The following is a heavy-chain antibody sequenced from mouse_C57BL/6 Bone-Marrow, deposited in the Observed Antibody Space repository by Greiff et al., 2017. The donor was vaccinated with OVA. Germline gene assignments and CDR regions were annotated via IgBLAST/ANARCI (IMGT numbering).Heavy chain of an antibody. V-gene: IGHV1-55*01. CDR2: IYPGSGST. D-gene: IGHD1-1*02. CDR1: GYTFTSYW. CDR3: ARGGKGGDY. Sequence: VQLQQSGAELVKPGASVKMSCTASGYTFTSYWITWVKPRPGQGLEWIGDIYPGSGSTNYNEKLKSKATLTVDTSSSTAYMQLNSLTSEDSAVYYCARGGKGGDYWGQGTSVTVSS. J-gene: IGHJ4*01.